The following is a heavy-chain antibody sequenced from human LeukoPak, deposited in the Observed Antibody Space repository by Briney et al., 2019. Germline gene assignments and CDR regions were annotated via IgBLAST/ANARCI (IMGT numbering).Heavy chain of an antibody. CDR2: ISSSGSTI. CDR3: ASGGFHPYNWNDGGVFDY. CDR1: GFTFSSYE. Sequence: GGSLRLSCAASGFTFSSYEMNWVRQAPGKGLEWVSYISSSGSTIYYADSVKGRFTISRDNAKNSLYLQMNSLRAEDTAVYYCASGGFHPYNWNDGGVFDYWGQGTLVTVSS. V-gene: IGHV3-48*03. J-gene: IGHJ4*02. D-gene: IGHD1-1*01.